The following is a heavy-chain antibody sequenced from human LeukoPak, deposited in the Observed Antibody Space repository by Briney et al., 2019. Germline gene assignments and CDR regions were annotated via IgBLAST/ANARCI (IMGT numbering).Heavy chain of an antibody. D-gene: IGHD6-25*01. CDR1: GGSISGYY. J-gene: IGHJ3*02. CDR3: ARHQREGDAFDI. CDR2: VYYTGST. V-gene: IGHV4-59*08. Sequence: PSETLSLTCTVSGGSISGYYCSWIRQPPGKGLEWIGYVYYTGSTNYNPSLKSRVSISIDTSKNQFSLNLNSVTAADTAVYYCARHQREGDAFDIWGQGTMVTVSS.